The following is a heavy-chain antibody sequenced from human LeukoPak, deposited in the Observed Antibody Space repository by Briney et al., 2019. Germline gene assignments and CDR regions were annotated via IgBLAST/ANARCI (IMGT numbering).Heavy chain of an antibody. D-gene: IGHD6-19*01. J-gene: IGHJ2*01. CDR2: IIPIFGTA. Sequence: GASVKVSCKASGGTFSSYAISWVRQAPGQGLEWMGGIIPIFGTANYAQKFQGRVTITADESTSTAYMELSSLRSEDTAVYYCARDLYSSGWYDPFPDLWGRGTLVTVSS. V-gene: IGHV1-69*13. CDR3: ARDLYSSGWYDPFPDL. CDR1: GGTFSSYA.